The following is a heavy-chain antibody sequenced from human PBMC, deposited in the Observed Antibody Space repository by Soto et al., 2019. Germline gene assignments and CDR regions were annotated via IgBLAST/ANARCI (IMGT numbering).Heavy chain of an antibody. Sequence: AGPLRRSLAAPRFAGIVNNLSLVRPPPAKGLEGVSLIYTDGTTYYADSVNCRFTISRDNSKNSLYAPLNSMRAEDTAVYYRTRGWF. CDR1: RFAGIVNN. CDR2: IYTDGTT. J-gene: IGHJ5*01. CDR3: TRGWF. V-gene: IGHV3-53*01.